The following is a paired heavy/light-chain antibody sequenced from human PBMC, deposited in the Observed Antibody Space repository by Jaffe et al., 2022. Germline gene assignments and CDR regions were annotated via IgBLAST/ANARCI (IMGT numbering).Light chain of an antibody. J-gene: IGLJ2*01. Sequence: SYDLTQPPSVSVSPGQTATITCSGHNLGDKYTSWYQQKPGQSPTLVIYQDVKRPSGIPERFSGSNSANTATLTVSGTQALDEADYYCQTWDDTAASFGGGTRLTV. CDR3: QTWDDTAAS. CDR1: NLGDKY. V-gene: IGLV3-1*01. CDR2: QDV.
Heavy chain of an antibody. Sequence: VQLVQSGPEMKKPGASVKVSCEASGYPFTTYDINWVRQAPGQGLEWLGRLDPNSGDTVYAQKFQGRVTMTSDTSITTAYMDLKSLTSDDTAIYFCTRTIGLTMSGRFDSWGQGTLITVSS. CDR2: LDPNSGDT. CDR3: TRTIGLTMSGRFDS. CDR1: GYPFTTYD. J-gene: IGHJ4*02. V-gene: IGHV1-8*02. D-gene: IGHD3-3*01.